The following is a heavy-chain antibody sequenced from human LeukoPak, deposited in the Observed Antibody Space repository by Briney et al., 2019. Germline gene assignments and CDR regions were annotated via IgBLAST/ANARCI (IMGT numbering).Heavy chain of an antibody. J-gene: IGHJ6*02. CDR1: DGSINSYY. CDR2: IYYNGNT. CDR3: ARGHYGMDV. V-gene: IGHV4-59*01. Sequence: SETLSLTCSVSDGSINSYYWNWIRRPPGKGLEWIGYIYYNGNTNYSPSLKSRVTMSVDTSKNLFSLKVSSVTAADTAVYYCARGHYGMDVWGQGTTVTVSS.